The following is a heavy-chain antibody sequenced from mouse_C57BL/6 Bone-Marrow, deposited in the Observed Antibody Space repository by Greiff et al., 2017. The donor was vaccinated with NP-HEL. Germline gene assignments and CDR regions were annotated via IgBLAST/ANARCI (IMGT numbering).Heavy chain of an antibody. V-gene: IGHV1-42*01. J-gene: IGHJ3*02. CDR3: ARMGDR. CDR2: INPSTGGT. Sequence: VQLQQSGPELVKPGASVKISCKASGYSFTGYYMNWVKQSPEKSLEWIGEINPSTGGTTYNQKFKAKATLTVDKSSSTAYMQLKSLTSEDSAVYYCARMGDRWGQGTLVTVSA. D-gene: IGHD3-3*01. CDR1: GYSFTGYY.